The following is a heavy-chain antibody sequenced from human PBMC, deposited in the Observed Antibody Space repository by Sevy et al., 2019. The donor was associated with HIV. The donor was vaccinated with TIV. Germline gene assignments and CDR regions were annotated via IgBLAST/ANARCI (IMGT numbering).Heavy chain of an antibody. J-gene: IGHJ6*02. CDR2: INPNSGGT. V-gene: IGHV1-2*02. D-gene: IGHD2-2*02. CDR3: ARELLLECSSTSCYTVSDYYYGMDV. CDR1: GYTFTGYY. Sequence: ASVKVSCKASGYTFTGYYMHWVRQAPGQGLEWMGWINPNSGGTNYAQKFQGRVTMTGDTSISTAYMELSRLRSDDTAVYYCARELLLECSSTSCYTVSDYYYGMDVWGQGTTVTVSS.